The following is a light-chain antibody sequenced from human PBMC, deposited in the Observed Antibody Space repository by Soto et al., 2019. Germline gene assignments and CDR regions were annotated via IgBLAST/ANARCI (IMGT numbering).Light chain of an antibody. V-gene: IGKV3-11*01. CDR2: DAS. CDR1: QSVSSY. Sequence: EIVLTQSPATLSLSPGERATLSCRASQSVSSYLAWYQQKPGQAPRLLIYDASNRATGIPARFSGSGSGTDFTLKISSLEPEDFAVYYCQQRSNWPSTFGQGTKLEIK. J-gene: IGKJ2*02. CDR3: QQRSNWPST.